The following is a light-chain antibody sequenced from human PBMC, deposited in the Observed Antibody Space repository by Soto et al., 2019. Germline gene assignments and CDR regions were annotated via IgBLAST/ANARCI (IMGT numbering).Light chain of an antibody. J-gene: IGLJ1*01. Sequence: QSALTQPPSVSGSPGQSVTISCTGTSSDVGGYDYVSWYQQHPGKAPKLLIYDVTKRPSGVPDRFSGSKSGNTASLTISGLQAEDEADFFCCSHGGSFTYVFGHGTKVTVL. CDR1: SSDVGGYDY. CDR2: DVT. CDR3: CSHGGSFTYV. V-gene: IGLV2-11*01.